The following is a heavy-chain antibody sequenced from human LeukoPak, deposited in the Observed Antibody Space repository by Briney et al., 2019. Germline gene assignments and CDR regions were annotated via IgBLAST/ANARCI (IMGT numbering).Heavy chain of an antibody. CDR2: ISSSSSTI. CDR3: ARQGAYYYDSSGVDAFDI. D-gene: IGHD3-22*01. CDR1: GFTFSSYS. V-gene: IGHV3-48*01. J-gene: IGHJ3*02. Sequence: PGGSLRLSCAASGFTFSSYSLNWVRQAPGKGLEWVSYISSSSSTIYYADSVKGRFTISRDNAKNSLYLQMNSLRAEDTAVYYCARQGAYYYDSSGVDAFDIWGQGTMVTVSS.